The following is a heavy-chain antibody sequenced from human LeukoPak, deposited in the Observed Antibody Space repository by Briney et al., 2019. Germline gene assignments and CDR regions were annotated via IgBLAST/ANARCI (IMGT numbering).Heavy chain of an antibody. D-gene: IGHD3-10*01. Sequence: SVKVSCKASGGTFSSYAISWVRRAPGQGLEWMGGIIPIFGTANYAQKFQGRVTITADESTSTAYMELSSLRSEDTAVYYCARVGGITMVRGVINGPFDYWGQGTLVTVSS. J-gene: IGHJ4*02. CDR2: IIPIFGTA. V-gene: IGHV1-69*13. CDR1: GGTFSSYA. CDR3: ARVGGITMVRGVINGPFDY.